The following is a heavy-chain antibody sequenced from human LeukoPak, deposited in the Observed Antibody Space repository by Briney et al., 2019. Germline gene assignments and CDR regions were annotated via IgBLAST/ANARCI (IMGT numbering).Heavy chain of an antibody. Sequence: SETLSLTCAVSNYSISSGYYWGWIRQPPGKGLEWIGSIYHSGSTYYNPSLKSRVTISADTSKNQFSLKLTSVTATDTAVYYCARGRGGGFASSSFDYWGQGTLATVSS. CDR2: IYHSGST. CDR3: ARGRGGGFASSSFDY. V-gene: IGHV4-38-2*01. D-gene: IGHD3-16*01. CDR1: NYSISSGYY. J-gene: IGHJ4*02.